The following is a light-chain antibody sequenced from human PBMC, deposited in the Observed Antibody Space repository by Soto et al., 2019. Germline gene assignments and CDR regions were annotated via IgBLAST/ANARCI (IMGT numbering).Light chain of an antibody. J-gene: IGLJ1*01. Sequence: ELTQPPSVSVAPGQTARITCGGNNIGRKSVHWYQQKPGQAPVLVIYDDRDRPSGIPERVSGSNSENTATLTISRVEAGDEADYYCQVWDISSDPNYVFGPGTKVTVL. CDR2: DDR. CDR3: QVWDISSDPNYV. CDR1: NIGRKS. V-gene: IGLV3-21*02.